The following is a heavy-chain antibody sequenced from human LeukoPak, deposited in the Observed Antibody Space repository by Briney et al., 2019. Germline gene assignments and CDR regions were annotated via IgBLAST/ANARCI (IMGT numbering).Heavy chain of an antibody. D-gene: IGHD2-15*01. J-gene: IGHJ4*02. V-gene: IGHV3-23*01. CDR1: GFTFSSYA. Sequence: GASLRLSCAASGFTFSSYAISWVRQAPGKGLEWVSAISSGGGSTNYADSVKGRFTISRDNSKNTLYLQMNSLTAEDTAVSYCGKRSCIGGSCHCDYWGQGTLVTVSS. CDR3: GKRSCIGGSCHCDY. CDR2: ISSGGGST.